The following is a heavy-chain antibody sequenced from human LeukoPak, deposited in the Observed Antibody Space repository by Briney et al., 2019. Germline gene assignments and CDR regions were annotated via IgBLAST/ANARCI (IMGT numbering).Heavy chain of an antibody. CDR2: ISSSSSHI. D-gene: IGHD6-19*01. CDR3: ARQRGSGCLDY. V-gene: IGHV3-21*01. Sequence: PGGSLRLSCAASGFTFSSYSMNWVRQAPGKGLEWVSSISSSSSHIYYADSVKGRFTISRDNAKNSLYLQMNSLRAEDTAVYYCARQRGSGCLDYWGQGTLVTVSS. CDR1: GFTFSSYS. J-gene: IGHJ4*02.